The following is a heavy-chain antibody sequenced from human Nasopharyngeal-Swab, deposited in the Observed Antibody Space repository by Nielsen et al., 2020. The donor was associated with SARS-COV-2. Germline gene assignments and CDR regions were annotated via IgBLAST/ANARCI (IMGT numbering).Heavy chain of an antibody. CDR1: GFTFSDYW. V-gene: IGHV3-7*03. D-gene: IGHD2-15*01. CDR2: ISPDGSDG. J-gene: IGHJ4*02. CDR3: AIPTRSTPFGY. Sequence: GGSLRLSCAASGFTFSDYWMSWVRQAPGKGLEWVANISPDGSDGQYVDSVRGRPTISRDNAKNSLYLQMSSLRAEDTAVYYCAIPTRSTPFGYWDQGTLVTVSS.